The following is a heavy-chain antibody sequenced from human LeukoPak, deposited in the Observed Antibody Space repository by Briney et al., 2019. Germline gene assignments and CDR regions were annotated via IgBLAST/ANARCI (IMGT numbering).Heavy chain of an antibody. V-gene: IGHV3-7*01. D-gene: IGHD4-17*01. J-gene: IGHJ4*02. CDR3: ARQHLGYGDWSLDY. Sequence: PGGSLRLSCAASGFTFSSYWMSWVRQAPGKGLEWVANIKQDGSEKYYVDSVKGRFTISRDNAKNSLYLQMNSLRAEDTAVYYCARQHLGYGDWSLDYWGQGTLVTVSS. CDR2: IKQDGSEK. CDR1: GFTFSSYW.